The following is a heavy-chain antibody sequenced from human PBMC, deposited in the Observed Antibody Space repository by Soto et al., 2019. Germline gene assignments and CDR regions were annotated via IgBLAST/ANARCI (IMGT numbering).Heavy chain of an antibody. D-gene: IGHD2-15*01. CDR3: AKAGAPRYCDRSSCHSAGAY. J-gene: IGHJ4*02. Sequence: QVQLVESGGGVVQPGRSLRLSCAGSGFTFSNYGLHWVRQAPGKGQEWVAVISYDGSHKYYADSVKGRFTISRDNSNNMLYLQMDSLSAEDTAGYYCAKAGAPRYCDRSSCHSAGAYWGQGTLVTVSS. CDR2: ISYDGSHK. CDR1: GFTFSNYG. V-gene: IGHV3-30*18.